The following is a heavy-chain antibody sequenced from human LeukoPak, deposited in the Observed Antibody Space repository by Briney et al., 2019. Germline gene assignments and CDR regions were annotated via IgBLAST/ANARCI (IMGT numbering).Heavy chain of an antibody. V-gene: IGHV3-7*01. J-gene: IGHJ4*02. D-gene: IGHD2-21*02. CDR1: GFTFSGYW. CDR3: ARDLVGGDYY. Sequence: GGSLRLSCVASGFTFSGYWMSWLRQAPGKGLEWVAHINQDGREKYYMDSVKGRFTISRDNAKNSLYLQMNSLRAEDTAVYYCARDLVGGDYYWGPGTLVTGSS. CDR2: INQDGREK.